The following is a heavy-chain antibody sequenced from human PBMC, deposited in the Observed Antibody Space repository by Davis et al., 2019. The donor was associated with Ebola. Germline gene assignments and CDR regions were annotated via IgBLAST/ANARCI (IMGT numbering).Heavy chain of an antibody. D-gene: IGHD3-22*01. CDR3: AKDAQAISGYYLYYFDY. V-gene: IGHV3-23*01. CDR2: ISGSGGST. Sequence: PGGSLRLSCAASGFTFSSYAMSWVRQAPGKGLEWVSAISGSGGSTYYADSVKGRFTISRDNSKNTLYLQMNSLRAEDTAVYYCAKDAQAISGYYLYYFDYWGQGTLVTVSS. J-gene: IGHJ4*02. CDR1: GFTFSSYA.